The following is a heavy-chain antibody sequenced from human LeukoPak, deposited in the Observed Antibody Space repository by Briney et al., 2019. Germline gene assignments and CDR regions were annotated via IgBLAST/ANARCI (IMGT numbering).Heavy chain of an antibody. CDR1: GFTFNSYW. CDR3: ARDGGYSSGSTYFDY. D-gene: IGHD6-19*01. CDR2: IKQDGSEK. J-gene: IGHJ4*02. Sequence: GGSLRLSCAASGFTFNSYWMSWVRQAPGKGLEWVANIKQDGSEKYYVDSVKGRFTISRDNAKNSLYLQMNSLRAEDTAVYYCARDGGYSSGSTYFDYWGQGALVTVSS. V-gene: IGHV3-7*03.